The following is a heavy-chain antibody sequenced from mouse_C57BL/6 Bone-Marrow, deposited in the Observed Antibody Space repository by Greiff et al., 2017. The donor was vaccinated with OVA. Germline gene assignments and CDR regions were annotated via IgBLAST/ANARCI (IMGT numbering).Heavy chain of an antibody. Sequence: QVHVKQSGAELVRPGASVTLSCKASGYTFTDYEMHWVKQTPVHGLEWIGAIDPATGGTAYNQKFKGKAILTADKSSSTAYMELRSLTSEDSAVYYCTREGTGIPYFDVWGQGTTLTVSS. V-gene: IGHV1-15*01. J-gene: IGHJ2*01. CDR1: GYTFTDYE. CDR3: TREGTGIPYFDV. D-gene: IGHD4-1*01. CDR2: IDPATGGT.